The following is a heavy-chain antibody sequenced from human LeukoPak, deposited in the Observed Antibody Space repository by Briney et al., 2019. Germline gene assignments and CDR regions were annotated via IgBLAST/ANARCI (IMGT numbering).Heavy chain of an antibody. CDR3: ARARSPDAFDI. V-gene: IGHV4-59*08. J-gene: IGHJ3*02. CDR2: IYYSGST. Sequence: SETLSLTCTVSGGSISSYYWSWTRQPPGKGLEWIGYIYYSGSTNYNPSLKSRVTISVDTSKNQFSLKLSSVTAADTAVYYCARARSPDAFDIWGQGTMVTVSS. CDR1: GGSISSYY. D-gene: IGHD2-15*01.